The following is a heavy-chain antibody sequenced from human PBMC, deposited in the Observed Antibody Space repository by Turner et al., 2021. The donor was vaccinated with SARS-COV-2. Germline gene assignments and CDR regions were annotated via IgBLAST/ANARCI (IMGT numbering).Heavy chain of an antibody. V-gene: IGHV4-39*01. CDR2: IHYIGTT. Sequence: QLQLQEPGPGLVTPSETLSLTCTVSGGSVSSSDHYWDWIRQPPGKGLDWIGSIHYIGTTYYNPSLKSRVTISVDTSKNQFSLKLSSVTAADTAVYYCARRGRASRFSFDYWGHGTLLTVSS. J-gene: IGHJ4*01. CDR1: GGSVSSSDHY. CDR3: ARRGRASRFSFDY.